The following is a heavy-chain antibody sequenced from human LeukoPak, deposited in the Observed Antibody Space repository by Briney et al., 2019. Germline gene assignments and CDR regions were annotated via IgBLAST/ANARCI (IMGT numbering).Heavy chain of an antibody. CDR3: ARLEFGSGPFYGMDV. D-gene: IGHD3-10*01. J-gene: IGHJ6*04. CDR2: INAGNGNT. CDR1: GYTFTSYA. V-gene: IGHV1-3*01. Sequence: ASVKVSCKASGYTFTSYAMHWVRQAPGQRLEWMGWINAGNGNTKYSQKFQGGVTITRDTSASTAYMELSSLRSEDTAVYYCARLEFGSGPFYGMDVWGKGTTVTVSS.